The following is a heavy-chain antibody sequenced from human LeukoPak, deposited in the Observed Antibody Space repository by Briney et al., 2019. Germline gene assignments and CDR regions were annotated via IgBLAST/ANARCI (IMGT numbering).Heavy chain of an antibody. CDR1: GYTFTSYG. D-gene: IGHD2-2*01. V-gene: IGHV1-18*01. Sequence: GASVTVSCKASGYTFTSYGISWVRQAPGQGLEWMGWISGNNGNTNYAQKLQGRVTMTTDTSTSTAYMELRSLRSDDTAVYYCARGCSSTTCYYMDVWGKGTTVTVSS. CDR2: ISGNNGNT. CDR3: ARGCSSTTCYYMDV. J-gene: IGHJ6*03.